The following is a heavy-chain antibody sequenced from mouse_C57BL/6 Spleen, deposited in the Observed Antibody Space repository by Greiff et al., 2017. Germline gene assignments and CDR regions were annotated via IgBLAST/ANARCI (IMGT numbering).Heavy chain of an antibody. Sequence: VQVVESGPGLVKPSQSLFLTCSITGFPITSGYYWIWIRQSPGKPLEWMGYITHSGETFYNPSLQSPISITRETSKNHFFLQLSSVTTEDTAMYYCAGDRFGDAYWGKGTTLTVSS. J-gene: IGHJ2*01. V-gene: IGHV12-3*01. CDR3: AGDRFGDAY. D-gene: IGHD3-1*01. CDR1: GFPITSGYY. CDR2: ITHSGET.